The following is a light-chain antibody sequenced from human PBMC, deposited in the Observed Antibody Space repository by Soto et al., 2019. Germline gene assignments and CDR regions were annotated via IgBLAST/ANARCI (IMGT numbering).Light chain of an antibody. J-gene: IGLJ2*01. V-gene: IGLV2-8*01. CDR3: SSYAGSNNLV. Sequence: QSALTQPPSASGSPGQSVTISCAGTGSDIAVYDFVSWYQQHPGKAPKLIIYEVTKRPSGVPDRFSGSKSGNTASLTASGLQAEDEADYYCSSYAGSNNLVFGGGTKLTVL. CDR2: EVT. CDR1: GSDIAVYDF.